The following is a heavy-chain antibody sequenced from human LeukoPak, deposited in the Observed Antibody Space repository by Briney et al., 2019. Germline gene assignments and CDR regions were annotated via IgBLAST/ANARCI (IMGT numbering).Heavy chain of an antibody. D-gene: IGHD6-13*01. V-gene: IGHV4-59*12. Sequence: SETLSLTCTVSGGSISSYYWSWIRQPPGKGLGWIGYIYYSGSTNYNPSLTSRVTISVDTSKIQFSLKLSSVTAADKAVYYCARVGIAAAGGFDPWGQGTLVTVSS. CDR3: ARVGIAAAGGFDP. J-gene: IGHJ5*02. CDR2: IYYSGST. CDR1: GGSISSYY.